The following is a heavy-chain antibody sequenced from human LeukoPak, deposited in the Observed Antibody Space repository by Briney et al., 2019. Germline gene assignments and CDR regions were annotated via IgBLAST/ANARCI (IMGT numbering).Heavy chain of an antibody. D-gene: IGHD6-13*01. CDR3: ANLAGNPSYYFDY. CDR2: ISSSSSYI. Sequence: PGGSLRLSCAASGFTFSSYSMNWVRQAPGKGLEWVSSISSSSSYIYYADSVKGRFTISRDNAKNSLYLQMNSLRAEDTAVYYCANLAGNPSYYFDYWGQGTLVTVSS. V-gene: IGHV3-21*01. J-gene: IGHJ4*02. CDR1: GFTFSSYS.